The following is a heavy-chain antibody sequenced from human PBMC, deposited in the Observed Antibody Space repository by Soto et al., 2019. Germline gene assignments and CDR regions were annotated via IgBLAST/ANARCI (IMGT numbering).Heavy chain of an antibody. CDR1: GYSFTSYW. CDR2: IYPGDSDT. J-gene: IGHJ6*02. Sequence: GESLKISCKGSGYSFTSYWIGWVRQMPGKGLEWMGIIYPGDSDTRYSPSFQGQVTISADKSISTAYLQWSSLKASDTAMYYCARQRGYSNYYYYYGMDVWGQGTTVTV. CDR3: ARQRGYSNYYYYYGMDV. D-gene: IGHD4-4*01. V-gene: IGHV5-51*01.